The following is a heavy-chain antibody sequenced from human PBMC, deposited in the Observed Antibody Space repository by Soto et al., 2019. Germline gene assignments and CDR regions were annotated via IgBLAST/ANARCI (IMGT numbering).Heavy chain of an antibody. V-gene: IGHV4-59*01. CDR3: ARGLQAAFDY. Sequence: QVQLQESGPGLVKPSETLSLTCTVSGGSISSYYWSWIRQPPGKGLEWIGYIYYSGSTNYNPSLKSRVTITVDTSKNQFSLKLSSVTAADTAVYYCARGLQAAFDYWGQGTLVTVSP. J-gene: IGHJ4*02. D-gene: IGHD2-2*01. CDR1: GGSISSYY. CDR2: IYYSGST.